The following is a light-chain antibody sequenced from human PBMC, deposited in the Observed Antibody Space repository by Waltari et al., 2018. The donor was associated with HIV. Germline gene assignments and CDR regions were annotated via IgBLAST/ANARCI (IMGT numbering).Light chain of an antibody. V-gene: IGKV3-11*01. Sequence: EIVLTQSPVTLSMSPGDRATLSCRASQSVSSYLDWYQQKPGQAPRLLIYDASNRATGIPARFSGSGSGTEFTLTISSLEPEDSAVYYCQQRSNWPPELSFGGGTKVEIK. CDR2: DAS. J-gene: IGKJ4*01. CDR1: QSVSSY. CDR3: QQRSNWPPELS.